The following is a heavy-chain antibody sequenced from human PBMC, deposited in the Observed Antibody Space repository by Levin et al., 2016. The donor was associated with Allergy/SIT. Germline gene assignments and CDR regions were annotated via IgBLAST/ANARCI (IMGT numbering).Heavy chain of an antibody. CDR2: INANTGDP. Sequence: ASVKVSCKASGYIFNTYAMNWVRQAPGQGLEWMGWINANTGDPTYAQAFRGRFVFSWDISVTTAYLHISGLNPEDTAVYYCTRGVGSDTWGQGTLVAVSS. J-gene: IGHJ5*02. CDR1: GYIFNTYA. CDR3: TRGVGSDT. V-gene: IGHV7-4-1*02.